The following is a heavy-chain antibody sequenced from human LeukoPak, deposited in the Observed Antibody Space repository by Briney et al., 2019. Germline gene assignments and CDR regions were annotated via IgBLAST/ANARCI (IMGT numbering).Heavy chain of an antibody. CDR3: ARGGGGSYSDAFDI. CDR2: ISGTSTAI. J-gene: IGHJ3*02. Sequence: KPGGSLRLSCAASGFTLSSSNMHWVRQAPGKGLEWVSFISGTSTAIKYADSVKGRFTISRDIGRKSLYLQMNSLSDEDTAVYYCARGGGGSYSDAFDIWGQGTVVTVSS. V-gene: IGHV3-48*02. D-gene: IGHD2-15*01. CDR1: GFTLSSSN.